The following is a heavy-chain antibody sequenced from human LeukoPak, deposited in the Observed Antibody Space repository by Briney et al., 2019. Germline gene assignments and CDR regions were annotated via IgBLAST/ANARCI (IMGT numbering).Heavy chain of an antibody. J-gene: IGHJ4*02. V-gene: IGHV3-21*01. CDR1: GFTFSSYS. CDR3: ARAGGSTVSHSDY. Sequence: TGGSLRLSCAASGFTFSSYSMNWVRQAPGKGLEWVSSISSSSSYIYYADSVKGRFTISRDNAKNSLYLQMNSLRAEDTAVYYCARAGGSTVSHSDYWGQGTLVTVSS. CDR2: ISSSSSYI. D-gene: IGHD4-17*01.